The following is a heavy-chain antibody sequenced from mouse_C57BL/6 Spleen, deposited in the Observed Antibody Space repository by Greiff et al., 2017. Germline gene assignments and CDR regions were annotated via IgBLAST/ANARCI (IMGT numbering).Heavy chain of an antibody. CDR2: IYPGDGDT. J-gene: IGHJ2*01. CDR1: GYAFSSSW. V-gene: IGHV1-82*01. CDR3: ARSKGYYFFDY. D-gene: IGHD2-3*01. Sequence: QVQLKESGPELVKPGASVKISCKASGYAFSSSWMNWVKQRPGKGLEWIGRIYPGDGDTNYNGKFKGKATLTADKSSSTAYMQLSSLTSEDSAVYFCARSKGYYFFDYWGQGTTLTVSS.